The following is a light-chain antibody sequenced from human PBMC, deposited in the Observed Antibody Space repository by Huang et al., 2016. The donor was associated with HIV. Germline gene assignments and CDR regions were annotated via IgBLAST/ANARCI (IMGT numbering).Light chain of an antibody. Sequence: DIQMTQSPFFLSASLGDSVTFTCLSIQSISSYLNWYQQNPGKAPELLIYAASNLQSGAPERFSGSGSGTDFTLTIVSLQPADFATYYCQQAYITPYTFGQGTKLEIK. V-gene: IGKV1-39*01. CDR1: QSISSY. J-gene: IGKJ2*01. CDR2: AAS. CDR3: QQAYITPYT.